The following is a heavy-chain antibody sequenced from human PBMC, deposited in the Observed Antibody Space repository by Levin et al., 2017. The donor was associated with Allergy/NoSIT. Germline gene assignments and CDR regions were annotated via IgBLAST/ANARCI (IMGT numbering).Heavy chain of an antibody. J-gene: IGHJ6*03. V-gene: IGHV2-70*04. D-gene: IGHD3-3*02. CDR1: GFSLSTSGMR. CDR3: ARTRGISLNYMDV. CDR2: IDWDDDK. Sequence: QTLSLTCTFSGFSLSTSGMRVSWIRQPPGKALEWLARIDWDDDKFYSTSLKTRLTISKDTSKNQVVLTMTNMDPVDTATYYCARTRGISLNYMDVWGKGTTVTVSS.